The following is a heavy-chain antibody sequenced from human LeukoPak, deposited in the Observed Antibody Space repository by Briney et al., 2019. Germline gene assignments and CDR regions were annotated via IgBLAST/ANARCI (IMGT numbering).Heavy chain of an antibody. CDR2: INKDGSEK. D-gene: IGHD3-10*01. V-gene: IGHV3-7*04. CDR3: ARRRGDV. J-gene: IGHJ6*02. CDR1: GFSFNDYW. Sequence: GGSLRLSCAASGFSFNDYWMSWVRQAPGKGLEWVAIINKDGSEKYYVTSVKGRFTISRDNAKNSLYLQMNSLRAEDTAVYYCARRRGDVWGQGTTVTVSS.